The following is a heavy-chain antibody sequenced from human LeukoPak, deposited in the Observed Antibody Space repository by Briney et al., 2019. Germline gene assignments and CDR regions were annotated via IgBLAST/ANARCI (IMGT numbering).Heavy chain of an antibody. CDR2: ISSSGSTI. CDR3: ARVVEYSSGWGPSDY. V-gene: IGHV3-48*03. J-gene: IGHJ4*02. D-gene: IGHD6-19*01. Sequence: GGSPRLSCAASGFTFSSYEMNWVRQAPGKGLEWVSYISSSGSTIYYADSVKGRFTISRDNAKNSLYLQMNSLRAEDTAVYYCARVVEYSSGWGPSDYWGQGTLVTVSS. CDR1: GFTFSSYE.